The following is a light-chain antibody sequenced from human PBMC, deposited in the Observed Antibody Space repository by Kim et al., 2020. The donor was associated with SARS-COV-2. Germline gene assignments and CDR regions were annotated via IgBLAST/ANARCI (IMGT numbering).Light chain of an antibody. CDR2: DVS. CDR1: SSDLGGYNY. V-gene: IGLV2-14*03. Sequence: QSLTISCTGTSSDLGGYNYVSWYQQHPGKAPKLMIYDVSNRPSGVSNRFSASKSGNTASLTISGLQPEDEADYYCSSYTSSSTSRVFGTGTKVTVL. J-gene: IGLJ1*01. CDR3: SSYTSSSTSRV.